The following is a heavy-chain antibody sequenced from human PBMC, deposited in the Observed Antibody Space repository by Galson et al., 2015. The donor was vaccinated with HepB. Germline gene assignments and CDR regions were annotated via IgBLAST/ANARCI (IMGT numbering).Heavy chain of an antibody. V-gene: IGHV1-18*01. CDR3: ARSPTPAAGADYYYYMDA. Sequence: SVKVSCKASGYIFTSYGISWVRQAPGQGLEWMGWISDYTGNRKLAQKFQGRVTMTTDTSTTTAYMELRSLRFDDTAVYYCARSPTPAAGADYYYYMDAWGKGTTVTVSS. CDR2: ISDYTGNR. D-gene: IGHD6-13*01. CDR1: GYIFTSYG. J-gene: IGHJ6*03.